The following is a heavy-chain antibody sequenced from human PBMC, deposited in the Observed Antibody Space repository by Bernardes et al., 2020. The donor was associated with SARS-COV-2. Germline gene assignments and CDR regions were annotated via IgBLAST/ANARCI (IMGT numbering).Heavy chain of an antibody. CDR2: IYSGGST. D-gene: IGHD3-10*02. J-gene: IGHJ4*02. Sequence: GGSLRLSCAASGFTVGSNYMTWVRQAPGKGLEWFSVIYSGGSTHHADSVKGRFTISRDISKNTLYLQMNSLRAEDTAVYYSAGCSGTYYNAAGLYSDYWGQGALVTVSS. CDR3: AGCSGTYYNAAGLYSDY. CDR1: GFTVGSNY. V-gene: IGHV3-66*01.